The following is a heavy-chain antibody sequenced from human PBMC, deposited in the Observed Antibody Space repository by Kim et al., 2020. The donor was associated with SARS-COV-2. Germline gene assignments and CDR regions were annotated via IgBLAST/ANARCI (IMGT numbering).Heavy chain of an antibody. D-gene: IGHD3-9*01. CDR3: ARDYYDILTGYAVSFDI. CDR2: ISAYNGNT. Sequence: ASVKVSCKASGYTFTSYGISWVRQAPGQGLEWMGWISAYNGNTNYAQKLQGRVTMTTDTSTSTAYMELRSLRSDDTAVYYCARDYYDILTGYAVSFDIWGQGTMFTVSS. J-gene: IGHJ3*02. CDR1: GYTFTSYG. V-gene: IGHV1-18*01.